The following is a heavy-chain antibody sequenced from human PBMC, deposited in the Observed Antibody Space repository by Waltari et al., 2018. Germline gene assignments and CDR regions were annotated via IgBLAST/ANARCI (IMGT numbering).Heavy chain of an antibody. V-gene: IGHV4-31*01. CDR3: ARGVSRFGKYGMDV. CDR1: GGSISSGGYY. D-gene: IGHD3-10*01. J-gene: IGHJ6*02. Sequence: QVQLQESGPGLVKPSQTLSLTCTVSGGSISSGGYYWSWIRPHPGKGLEWIGYIYYSGSTYYNPSLKSLVTISVDTSKNQFSLKLSSVTAADTAVYYCARGVSRFGKYGMDVWGQGTTVTVSS. CDR2: IYYSGST.